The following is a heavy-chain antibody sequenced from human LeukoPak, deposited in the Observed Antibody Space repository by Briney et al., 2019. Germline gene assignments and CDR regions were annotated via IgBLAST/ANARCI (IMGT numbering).Heavy chain of an antibody. Sequence: SETLSLTCTVSGDSISSSNCYWGWIRQPPGKGLEWIGSIYFSGGTYYNASLQSRVTISIDTSKNQFSLRLNSVTAADTAMYYCVKSGGYGLIDYWGQGTLVTVSS. D-gene: IGHD1-26*01. CDR2: IYFSGGT. CDR1: GDSISSSNCY. J-gene: IGHJ4*02. V-gene: IGHV4-39*01. CDR3: VKSGGYGLIDY.